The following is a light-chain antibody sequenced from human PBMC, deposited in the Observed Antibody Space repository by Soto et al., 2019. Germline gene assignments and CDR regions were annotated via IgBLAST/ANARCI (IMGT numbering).Light chain of an antibody. CDR3: QQYGSSPRLT. Sequence: EIVLTQSPGTLSLSPGERATLSCRASQSVSSSYLACYQQKPGQAPRLLIYGASSRATGIPDRFSGSGSGTDFTLTISRLEPEDVAVYYCQQYGSSPRLTFGGGTKVEIK. CDR1: QSVSSSY. CDR2: GAS. V-gene: IGKV3-20*01. J-gene: IGKJ4*01.